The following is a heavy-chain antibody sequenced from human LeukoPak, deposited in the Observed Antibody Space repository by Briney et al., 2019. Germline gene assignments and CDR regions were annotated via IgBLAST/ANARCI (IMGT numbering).Heavy chain of an antibody. D-gene: IGHD6-13*01. Sequence: GGSLRLSCAASGFTFRSYPIHWVRQAPGKGLEWVAVVSYDGSIKYYADSVKGRFTTSRDNAKNSLYLQMNSLRAEDTAVYYCAREPTYSSSWHTTCDYWGQGTLVTVSS. CDR1: GFTFRSYP. V-gene: IGHV3-30*04. CDR2: VSYDGSIK. J-gene: IGHJ4*02. CDR3: AREPTYSSSWHTTCDY.